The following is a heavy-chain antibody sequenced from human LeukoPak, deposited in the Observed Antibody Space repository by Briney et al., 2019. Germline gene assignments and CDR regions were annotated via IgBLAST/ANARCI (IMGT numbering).Heavy chain of an antibody. CDR3: ASSLHSGSSYFDY. CDR1: GGTFSSYA. V-gene: IGHV1-69*05. D-gene: IGHD1-26*01. CDR2: IIPIFGTA. Sequence: ASVKVSCKASGGTFSSYAISWVRQARGQGLEWMGRIIPIFGTANYAQKFQGRVTITTDESTSTAYMELSSLRSEDTAVYYCASSLHSGSSYFDYWGQGTLVTVSS. J-gene: IGHJ4*02.